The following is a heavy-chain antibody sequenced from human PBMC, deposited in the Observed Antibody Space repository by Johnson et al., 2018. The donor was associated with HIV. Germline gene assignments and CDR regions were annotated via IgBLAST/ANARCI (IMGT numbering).Heavy chain of an antibody. J-gene: IGHJ3*02. CDR3: VRDFRSVGTTDASDI. V-gene: IGHV3-23*04. CDR2: ISGSSGSTI. CDR1: GFTFSSYA. Sequence: VQLVESGGGLVKPGGSLRLSCAASGFTFSSYAMSWVRQAPGKGLEWVSAISGSSGSTIYYAASVQGRFTISRDNSKNTLYLQMNSLRAEDMDVYFCVRDFRSVGTTDASDIWGQGTMITVSS. D-gene: IGHD1/OR15-1a*01.